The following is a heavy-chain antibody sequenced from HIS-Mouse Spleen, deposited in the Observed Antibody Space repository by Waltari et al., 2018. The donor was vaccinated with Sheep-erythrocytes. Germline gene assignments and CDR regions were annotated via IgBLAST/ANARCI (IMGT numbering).Heavy chain of an antibody. CDR3: ARDPLTGADY. J-gene: IGHJ4*02. CDR2: IDYRGST. Sequence: ISSGGYYWSWIRQHPGKGLEWIGYIDYRGSTYYNPSLKSRVTMSVDTSKSQFSLKLSSVTAADTAVYYCARDPLTGADYWGQGTLVTVSS. V-gene: IGHV4-31*02. CDR1: ISSGGYY. D-gene: IGHD7-27*01.